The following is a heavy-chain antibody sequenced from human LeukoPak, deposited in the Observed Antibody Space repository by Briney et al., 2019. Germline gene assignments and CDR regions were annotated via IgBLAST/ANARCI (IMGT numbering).Heavy chain of an antibody. V-gene: IGHV3-74*01. D-gene: IGHD1-1*01. CDR2: INSDGSTT. CDR1: GFTLSTYW. Sequence: GGSLRLSCAASGFTLSTYWMHWVRQAPGKGLVWVSHINSDGSTTDYADSVKGRFTISRDNAKNTLYLQMNSLRADDTAVYYCASGTSGSFDYWGQGTLVTVSS. CDR3: ASGTSGSFDY. J-gene: IGHJ4*02.